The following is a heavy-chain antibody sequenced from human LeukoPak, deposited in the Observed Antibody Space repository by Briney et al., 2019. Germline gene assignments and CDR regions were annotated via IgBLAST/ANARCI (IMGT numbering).Heavy chain of an antibody. D-gene: IGHD6-13*01. J-gene: IGHJ4*02. CDR2: INQDGSAE. V-gene: IGHV3-7*01. CDR3: ARAEATGRVDY. Sequence: GGSLRPSCAASGFTFSNYAMTWVRQAPGKGLEWVANINQDGSAEYYVDSVKGRFTISRDNARNSLYLQMNSLRAEDTAVYYCARAEATGRVDYSGQGTLVTVSS. CDR1: GFTFSNYA.